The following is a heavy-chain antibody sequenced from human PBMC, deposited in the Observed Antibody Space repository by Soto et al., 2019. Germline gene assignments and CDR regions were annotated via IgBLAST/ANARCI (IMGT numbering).Heavy chain of an antibody. Sequence: QVQLVESGGGAVQPGGSRRLSCAASEFTFSNYAMHWVRQAPGKGLQWLAVISYDGNNKYYADSVEGRFTISRDNSKNTVYLQMNSLRLEDTAVYYCARVHSYSDSYFDHWGQGTLVTVSS. J-gene: IGHJ4*02. CDR2: ISYDGNNK. CDR1: EFTFSNYA. V-gene: IGHV3-30*03. D-gene: IGHD4-17*01. CDR3: ARVHSYSDSYFDH.